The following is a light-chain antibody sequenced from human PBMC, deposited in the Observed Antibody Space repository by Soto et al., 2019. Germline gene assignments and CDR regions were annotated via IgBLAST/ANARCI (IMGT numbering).Light chain of an antibody. CDR2: KAS. J-gene: IGKJ1*01. CDR3: QQYNNYWT. V-gene: IGKV1-5*03. Sequence: DIQMTQSPSTLSASVGDRVTITCRASERISTWLAWYQQKPGKAPKLLIYKASNLQSGVPSRFSGSGSGTEFTLTISSLHPDDFATYYCQQYNNYWTFGQGTKVEIK. CDR1: ERISTW.